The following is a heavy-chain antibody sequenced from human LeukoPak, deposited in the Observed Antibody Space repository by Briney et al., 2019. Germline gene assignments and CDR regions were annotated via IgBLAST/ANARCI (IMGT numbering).Heavy chain of an antibody. D-gene: IGHD4-23*01. CDR1: GGSFSGYY. CDR3: ARWLGAMGAYGGNGEIRDAFDI. V-gene: IGHV4-34*01. Sequence: PSETLSLTCAVYGGSFSGYYWSWIRQPPGKGLEWIGEMNHSGSTNYNPSLKSRVTRSVDTSKNQFSLKLSSVTAADTAVYYCARWLGAMGAYGGNGEIRDAFDIWGQGTMVTVSS. CDR2: MNHSGST. J-gene: IGHJ3*02.